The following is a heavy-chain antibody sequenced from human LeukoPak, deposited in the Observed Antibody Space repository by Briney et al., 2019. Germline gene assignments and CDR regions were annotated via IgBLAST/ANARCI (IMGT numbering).Heavy chain of an antibody. V-gene: IGHV3-7*01. CDR3: ARPTDEFRLDL. CDR2: ISPDGREK. CDR1: GFTFNNYW. Sequence: WGSLRLSCAASGFTFNNYWMNWVRQAPGKGLEWVANISPDGREKKYVDSLKGRFTISRDNAKNSVFLQVNSLTAEDTAVYFCARPTDEFRLDLWGQGTLVTVSS. D-gene: IGHD4-11*01. J-gene: IGHJ5*02.